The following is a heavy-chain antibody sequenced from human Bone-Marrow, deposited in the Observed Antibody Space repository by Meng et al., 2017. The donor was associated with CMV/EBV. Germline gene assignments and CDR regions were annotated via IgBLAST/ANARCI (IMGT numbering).Heavy chain of an antibody. CDR3: ASYYDFWSGYYPQFDY. V-gene: IGHV3-7*01. CDR2: IKQDGSEK. J-gene: IGHJ4*02. CDR1: GFTFNNYW. Sequence: ETLSLTCAASGFTFNNYWLSWVRQSPGKGLEWVANIKQDGSEKYYMDSVKGRFTISRDNAKNSLYLQMNSLRAEDTAVYYCASYYDFWSGYYPQFDYWGQGTLVTVSS. D-gene: IGHD3-3*01.